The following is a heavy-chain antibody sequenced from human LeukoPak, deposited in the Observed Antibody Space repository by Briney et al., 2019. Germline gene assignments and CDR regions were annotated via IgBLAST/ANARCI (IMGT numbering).Heavy chain of an antibody. CDR3: ARHRIVAAGPIDY. J-gene: IGHJ4*02. V-gene: IGHV4-39*01. CDR1: GGSISSSSYY. CDR2: IYYSGRN. D-gene: IGHD6-13*01. Sequence: SETLSLTCTVSGGSISSSSYYWGWIRQPPGKGLEWIGSIYYSGRNYYNPSLKSRVTISVDTSKNQFSLKLSSVTAADTAVYYCARHRIVAAGPIDYWGKGTLVTVSS.